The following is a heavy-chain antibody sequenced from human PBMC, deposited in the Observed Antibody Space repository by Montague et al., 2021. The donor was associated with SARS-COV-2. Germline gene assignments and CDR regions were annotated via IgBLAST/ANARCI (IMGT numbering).Heavy chain of an antibody. D-gene: IGHD3/OR15-3a*01. Sequence: SLRLSLPASGFTSGDYQMTWVRQAPGKGLQWVANINQDETAKTYVDSVKGRFTISRDNAQNSLILQMNSLKDEDTAVYYCARSPRGSGTGWLDYWGQGTLVTVSS. V-gene: IGHV3-7*01. CDR2: INQDETAK. CDR1: GFTSGDYQ. J-gene: IGHJ4*02. CDR3: ARSPRGSGTGWLDY.